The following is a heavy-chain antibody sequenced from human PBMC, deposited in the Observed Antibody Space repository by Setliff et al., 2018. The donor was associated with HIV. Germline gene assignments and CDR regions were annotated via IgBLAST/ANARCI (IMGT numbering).Heavy chain of an antibody. D-gene: IGHD3-3*01. J-gene: IGHJ3*02. Sequence: ASVKVSCKASGYTFTSYGISWVRQAPGQGLEWMGWISAYNGNTNYAQTLQGRVTMTADTSTSTAYMELRSLRSDDTAVYYCAREYYDFWSGYSDAFHIWVQGTMVTVSS. V-gene: IGHV1-18*01. CDR1: GYTFTSYG. CDR2: ISAYNGNT. CDR3: AREYYDFWSGYSDAFHI.